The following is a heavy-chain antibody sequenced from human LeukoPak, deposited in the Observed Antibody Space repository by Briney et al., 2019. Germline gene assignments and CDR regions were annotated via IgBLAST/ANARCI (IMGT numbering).Heavy chain of an antibody. J-gene: IGHJ4*02. V-gene: IGHV3-23*01. D-gene: IGHD5-24*01. Sequence: PGGSLRLSCAASGFTFSSYTMNWVRQTPGKGLEGFSSISSSGNTYYADSVKGRFTISRDNSKNLVNLQMNSLRAEDTAIYYCVKGRMSEDGLDFWGQGSLVTVSS. CDR3: VKGRMSEDGLDF. CDR1: GFTFSSYT. CDR2: ISSSGNT.